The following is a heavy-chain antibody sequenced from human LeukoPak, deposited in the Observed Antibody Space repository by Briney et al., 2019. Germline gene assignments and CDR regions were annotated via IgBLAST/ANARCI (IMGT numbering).Heavy chain of an antibody. V-gene: IGHV4-59*12. D-gene: IGHD3-10*01. CDR2: IYYSGST. CDR1: GGSISSYY. J-gene: IGHJ6*03. Sequence: PSETLSLTCTVSGGSISSYYWSWIRQPPGKGLEWIGYIYYSGSTNYNPSLKSRVTISVDTSKNQFSLKLSSVTAADTAVYYCARESSVGGSGSSWGYYYYYYMDVWGKGTTVTISS. CDR3: ARESSVGGSGSSWGYYYYYYMDV.